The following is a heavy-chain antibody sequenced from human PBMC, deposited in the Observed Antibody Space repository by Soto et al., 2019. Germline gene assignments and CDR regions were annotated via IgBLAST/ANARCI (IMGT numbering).Heavy chain of an antibody. Sequence: EAQLVESGGGLVEPGGSLRLSCAASGFTLSTAWMHWVRQAPGRGLEWVGRIKSKTTGGTTDYAAPVRGRFSNSRDDSKNMLYLDMNGLKTEDTAVYFCATDRSAYKLQLRYNWFDPWGQGTLVTVSS. CDR1: GFTLSTAW. CDR3: ATDRSAYKLQLRYNWFDP. CDR2: IKSKTTGGTT. V-gene: IGHV3-15*07. D-gene: IGHD1-7*01. J-gene: IGHJ5*02.